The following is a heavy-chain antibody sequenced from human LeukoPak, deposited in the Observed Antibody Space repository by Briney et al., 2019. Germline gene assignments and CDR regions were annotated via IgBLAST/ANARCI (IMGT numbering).Heavy chain of an antibody. CDR1: GFTFSSYW. CDR2: INQDGSEK. Sequence: GGSLRLACAASGFTFSSYWINWVRQAPGKGLEWVANINQDGSEKYYVDSVKGRFTISRDNAKNSLYLQMNSLRVEDTAVYYCARDFRNAGDYWGQGTLVTVPS. J-gene: IGHJ4*02. CDR3: ARDFRNAGDY. D-gene: IGHD1-14*01. V-gene: IGHV3-7*01.